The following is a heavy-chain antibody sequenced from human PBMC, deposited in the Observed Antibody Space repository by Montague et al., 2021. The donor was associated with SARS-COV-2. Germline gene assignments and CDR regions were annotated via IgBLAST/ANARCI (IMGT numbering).Heavy chain of an antibody. D-gene: IGHD3-3*01. J-gene: IGHJ4*02. V-gene: IGHV4-38-2*02. Sequence: SETLSLTCTVSGYSISSGYYWGWIRQPPGKGLEWIGSSYHSGSTYYNQSLKSRVTISVDTSKNQFSLKLSTVTAADTAVYYCARDVRYYDLWIGRAQTGPDYWGQGTLVTVSS. CDR3: ARDVRYYDLWIGRAQTGPDY. CDR1: GYSISSGYY. CDR2: SYHSGST.